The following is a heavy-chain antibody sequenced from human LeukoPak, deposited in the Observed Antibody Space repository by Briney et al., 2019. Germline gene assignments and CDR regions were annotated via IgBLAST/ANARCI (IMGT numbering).Heavy chain of an antibody. CDR3: AKVPQWELTHYFDY. CDR1: GFTFSSYS. J-gene: IGHJ4*02. CDR2: ISSSSSTI. V-gene: IGHV3-48*01. Sequence: PGGSLRLSCAASGFTFSSYSMNWVRQAPGKGLEWVSYISSSSSTIYYADSVKGRFTISRDNAKNSLYLQMNSLRAEDTAVYYCAKVPQWELTHYFDYWGQGTLVTVSS. D-gene: IGHD1-26*01.